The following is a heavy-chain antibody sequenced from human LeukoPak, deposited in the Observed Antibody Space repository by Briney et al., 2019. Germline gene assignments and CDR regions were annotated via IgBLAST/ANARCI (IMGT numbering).Heavy chain of an antibody. J-gene: IGHJ3*02. V-gene: IGHV4-59*08. D-gene: IGHD5-18*01. CDR1: GGSISSYH. Sequence: SETLSLTCTVSGGSISSYHWSWIRQPPGKGLEWIGYIYYSGSTNYNPSLKSRVTMSVDTSKNQFSLKLSSVTAADTAVYYCARQRRYSYGYDAFDIWGQGTMVTVSS. CDR2: IYYSGST. CDR3: ARQRRYSYGYDAFDI.